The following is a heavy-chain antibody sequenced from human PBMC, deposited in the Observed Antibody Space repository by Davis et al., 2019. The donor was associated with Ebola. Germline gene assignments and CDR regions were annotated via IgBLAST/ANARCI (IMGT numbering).Heavy chain of an antibody. V-gene: IGHV3-23*01. D-gene: IGHD2-2*01. CDR2: LSGSGGST. J-gene: IGHJ6*02. CDR3: ARAAGDVNCISTSCYVSYYYGMDV. Sequence: GESLKISCAASGFTFSSYAMSWVRQAPGKGLEWVSALSGSGGSTYYADSVKGRFTISRDNSKNTLYLQMNSLRAEDTAVYYCARAAGDVNCISTSCYVSYYYGMDVWGQGTTVTVSS. CDR1: GFTFSSYA.